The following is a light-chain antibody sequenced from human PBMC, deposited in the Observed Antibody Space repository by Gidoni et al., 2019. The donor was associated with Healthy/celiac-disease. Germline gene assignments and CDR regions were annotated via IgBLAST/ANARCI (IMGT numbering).Light chain of an antibody. CDR2: DAS. V-gene: IGKV3-11*01. Sequence: EIVLTQSPATLSLSPGERATLSCRASQSVSSYLAWYQQKPGQAPRLLIYDASNRATGIPARFSGSGSGTDFTLTISSLEPEDFAVYYCQQRSNWPALXQXTKVEIK. J-gene: IGKJ1*01. CDR1: QSVSSY. CDR3: QQRSNWPA.